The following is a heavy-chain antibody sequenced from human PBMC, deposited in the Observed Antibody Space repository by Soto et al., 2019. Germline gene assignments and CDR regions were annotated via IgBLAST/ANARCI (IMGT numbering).Heavy chain of an antibody. CDR1: GGSISSGGYY. CDR2: IYYSGST. D-gene: IGHD2-8*01. V-gene: IGHV4-31*03. Sequence: PSETLSLTCTVSGGSISSGGYYWSWIRQHPGKGLEWIGYIYYSGSTYYNPSLKSRVTISVDTSKNQFSLKLSSVTAADTAVYYCAREGCTNGVCHGLDVWGQGTTVTVSS. CDR3: AREGCTNGVCHGLDV. J-gene: IGHJ6*02.